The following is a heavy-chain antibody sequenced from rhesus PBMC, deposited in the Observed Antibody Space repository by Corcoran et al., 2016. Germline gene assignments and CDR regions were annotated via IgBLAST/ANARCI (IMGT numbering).Heavy chain of an antibody. V-gene: IGHV4S10*01. D-gene: IGHD3-34*01. CDR2: IYGSSTST. CDR1: GGSISDSYR. Sequence: QVQLQESGPGVVKPSETLSLTCAVSGGSISDSYRWSWIRQPPGKGLEWIGYIYGSSTSTTYNPSLKSRVTISKDTSKNQFSLKLSSVTAADTAVYYCARGYWGSYFDYWGQGVLVTVSS. CDR3: ARGYWGSYFDY. J-gene: IGHJ4*01.